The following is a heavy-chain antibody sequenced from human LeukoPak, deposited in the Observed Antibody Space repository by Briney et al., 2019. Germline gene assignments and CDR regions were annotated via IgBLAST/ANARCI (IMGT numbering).Heavy chain of an antibody. Sequence: SETLSLTCTVSGGTMTNYYWSCIRQPAGKELEWIGRIYSSGSTNYNPSLKSRVTMSVDTSKNQFSLNLTSVTVADMAVYFCARVGVVESSGYHDYYFDFWGQGSLVTVSS. V-gene: IGHV4-4*07. CDR3: ARVGVVESSGYHDYYFDF. CDR1: GGTMTNYY. J-gene: IGHJ4*02. CDR2: IYSSGST. D-gene: IGHD3-22*01.